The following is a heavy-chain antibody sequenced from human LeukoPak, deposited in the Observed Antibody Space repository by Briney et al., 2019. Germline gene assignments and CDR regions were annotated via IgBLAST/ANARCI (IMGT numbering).Heavy chain of an antibody. J-gene: IGHJ4*02. CDR2: FDPEDGET. CDR1: GYTLTELS. Sequence: RASVKVSCKVSGYTLTELSMHWVRQAPGKGLEWMGGFDPEDGETIYAQKLQGRVTMTTDTSTSTAYMELRSLRSDDTAVYYCATYCSGGSCYRTPFDYWGQGTLVTVSS. CDR3: ATYCSGGSCYRTPFDY. D-gene: IGHD2-15*01. V-gene: IGHV1-24*01.